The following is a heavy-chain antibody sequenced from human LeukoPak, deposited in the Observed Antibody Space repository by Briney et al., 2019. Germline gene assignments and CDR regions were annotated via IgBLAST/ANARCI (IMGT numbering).Heavy chain of an antibody. CDR3: ARVWWEPHYYYYGMDV. D-gene: IGHD1-26*01. CDR2: IYYSGST. Sequence: SETLSLTCTVSGGSISSYYWSWIRQPPGKGLEWIGYIYYSGSTNYNPSLKSRVTISVDTSKNQFSLKLSSVTAADTAVYYCARVWWEPHYYYYGMDVWGQGTTVTVSS. J-gene: IGHJ6*02. CDR1: GGSISSYY. V-gene: IGHV4-59*01.